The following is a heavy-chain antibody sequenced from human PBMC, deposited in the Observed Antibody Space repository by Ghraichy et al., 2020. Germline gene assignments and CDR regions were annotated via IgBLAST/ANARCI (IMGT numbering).Heavy chain of an antibody. CDR1: GGTFSSYA. CDR3: ARDLGDYGDSGPDAFDI. D-gene: IGHD4-17*01. CDR2: IIPIFGTA. V-gene: IGHV1-69*13. Sequence: SVKVSCKASGGTFSSYAISWVRQAPGQGLEWMGGIIPIFGTANYAQKFQGRVTITADESTSTAYMELSSLRSEDTAVYYCARDLGDYGDSGPDAFDIWGQGTMVTVSS. J-gene: IGHJ3*02.